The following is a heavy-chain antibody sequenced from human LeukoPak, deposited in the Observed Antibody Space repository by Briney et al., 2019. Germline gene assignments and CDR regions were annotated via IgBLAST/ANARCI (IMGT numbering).Heavy chain of an antibody. V-gene: IGHV1-46*01. CDR1: GYTFTSYY. CDR2: INPSGGST. CDR3: ARGTTDAY. J-gene: IGHJ4*02. Sequence: GASVTVSCKASGYTFTSYYIDWVRQAPGQGLEWMGVINPSGGSTRYAQKFQGRVTMTGDPSTRTVYMERSRLTTDDTAVYYCARGTTDAYWGRGTRVSVFS. D-gene: IGHD1-1*01.